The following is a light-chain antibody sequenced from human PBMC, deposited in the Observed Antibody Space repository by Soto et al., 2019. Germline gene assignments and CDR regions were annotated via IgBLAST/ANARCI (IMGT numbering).Light chain of an antibody. CDR3: QQYGISPWT. CDR2: GAS. Sequence: EIVLTQSPGTLSLSPGERGTLSCRASQSVSSSYLAWYQQKPGQAPRLLIYGASSRATGIPDRFSGSGSGTDFTLTISRLEPEDFAVYYCQQYGISPWTFGQGTKVDVK. CDR1: QSVSSSY. J-gene: IGKJ1*01. V-gene: IGKV3-20*01.